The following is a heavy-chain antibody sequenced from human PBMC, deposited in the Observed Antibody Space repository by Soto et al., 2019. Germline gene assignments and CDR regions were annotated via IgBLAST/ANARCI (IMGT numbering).Heavy chain of an antibody. J-gene: IGHJ4*02. Sequence: EVQLLESGGGSVQPGGSLRLSCAASGFAFSNYAMNWVRQAPGKGLEWVSAISGGAGDTYYADSVKGRFTNSRDNSKNTLYLQMKSLRAEDTAVYFCAKSSRITLVRGVTDYWGQGTLVTVSS. CDR2: ISGGAGDT. CDR1: GFAFSNYA. CDR3: AKSSRITLVRGVTDY. D-gene: IGHD3-10*01. V-gene: IGHV3-23*01.